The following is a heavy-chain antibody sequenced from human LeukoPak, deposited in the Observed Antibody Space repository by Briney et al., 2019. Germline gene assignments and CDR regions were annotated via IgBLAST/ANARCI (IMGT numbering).Heavy chain of an antibody. D-gene: IGHD3-10*01. Sequence: SGGSLRLSCAPSGFTVSSNYMSWVRQAPGKGLEWVSVIYSGGSTYYADSVKGRFTISRDNSKNTLYLQKNSLRAEDTAVYYCARDFNYGSGSNYYYYMDVWGKGTTVTVSS. CDR2: IYSGGST. J-gene: IGHJ6*03. CDR1: GFTVSSNY. V-gene: IGHV3-53*01. CDR3: ARDFNYGSGSNYYYYMDV.